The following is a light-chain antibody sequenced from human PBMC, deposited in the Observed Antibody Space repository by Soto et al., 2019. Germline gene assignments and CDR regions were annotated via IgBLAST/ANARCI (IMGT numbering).Light chain of an antibody. Sequence: SYELTQPSSVSVSPGQTANITCSGDMLTKKFARWFQQRPGQAPVLLIYKDSGRPPGIPVRFSGSSSGTTVTLTISGAQVEDEADYYCYSATDDHYVFGTGTKLTVL. CDR1: MLTKKF. CDR2: KDS. CDR3: YSATDDHYV. J-gene: IGLJ1*01. V-gene: IGLV3-27*01.